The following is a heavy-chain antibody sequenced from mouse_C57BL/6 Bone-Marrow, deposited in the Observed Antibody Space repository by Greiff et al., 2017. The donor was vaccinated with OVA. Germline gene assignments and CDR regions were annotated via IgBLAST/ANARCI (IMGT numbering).Heavy chain of an antibody. Sequence: VQLKESVAELVRPGASVKLSCTASGFNIKNTYMHWVKRRPKQGLGGIGRIDPANDNTKYAPKFHGKATMTADTSSNTAYLQLSSLSSEDTAVYCCARGNFGSSFYAMDYWGQGTSVTVSS. J-gene: IGHJ4*01. CDR3: ARGNFGSSFYAMDY. D-gene: IGHD1-1*01. CDR2: IDPANDNT. V-gene: IGHV14-3*01. CDR1: GFNIKNTY.